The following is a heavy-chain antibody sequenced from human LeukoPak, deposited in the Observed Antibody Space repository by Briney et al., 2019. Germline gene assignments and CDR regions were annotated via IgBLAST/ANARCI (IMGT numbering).Heavy chain of an antibody. J-gene: IGHJ4*02. CDR2: INTDGSST. V-gene: IGHV3-74*01. CDR3: AEVLVPEQIRRMTLPPFDY. CDR1: GFTFSSYW. Sequence: PGGSLRLSCAASGFTFSSYWMHWVRQAPGKGLVWVSRINTDGSSTSYADSVKGRFTISRDNSKNTLYLQMITLRVEDTAVYYCAEVLVPEQIRRMTLPPFDYWGQGLLVTVSS. D-gene: IGHD1-14*01.